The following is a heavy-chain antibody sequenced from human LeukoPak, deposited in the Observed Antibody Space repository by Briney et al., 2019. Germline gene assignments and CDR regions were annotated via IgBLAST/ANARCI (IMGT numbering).Heavy chain of an antibody. J-gene: IGHJ4*02. CDR2: IKQDGSEK. D-gene: IGHD5-12*01. Sequence: PGGSLRLSCAASGFTFSSYAMSWVRQAPGKGLEWVANIKQDGSEKYYVDSVKGRFTISRDNAKNSLYLQMNSLRAEDTAVYYCARATWGYDSWGQGTLVTVSS. CDR1: GFTFSSYA. CDR3: ARATWGYDS. V-gene: IGHV3-7*04.